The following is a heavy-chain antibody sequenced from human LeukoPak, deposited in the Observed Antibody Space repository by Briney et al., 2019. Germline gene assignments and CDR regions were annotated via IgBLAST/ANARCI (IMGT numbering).Heavy chain of an antibody. CDR3: ARGIAAASNF. D-gene: IGHD6-13*01. CDR2: INWNGGST. CDR1: GFNFDDYG. J-gene: IGHJ4*02. Sequence: PGGSLRLSCAASGFNFDDYGMSWVRQAPGKGLEWVPGINWNGGSTGYADSVKGRFTISRDNAKNSLYLQMTSLRAEDTALYYCARGIAAASNFWGQGTLVTVSS. V-gene: IGHV3-20*04.